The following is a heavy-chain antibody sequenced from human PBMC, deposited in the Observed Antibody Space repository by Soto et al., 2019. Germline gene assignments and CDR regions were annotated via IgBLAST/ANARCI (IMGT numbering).Heavy chain of an antibody. D-gene: IGHD2-15*01. CDR2: INHSGST. J-gene: IGHJ4*02. Sequence: QVELQQWGAGLLKPSETLSLTCAAYGGSFSGYCWSWIRQSPGKGLEWIGDINHSGSTNYNPSLKSRVIISVDTSKDQFSLKLSSVTAADTAVYSCTRGAPGYWGQGILVTVSS. CDR1: GGSFSGYC. CDR3: TRGAPGY. V-gene: IGHV4-34*01.